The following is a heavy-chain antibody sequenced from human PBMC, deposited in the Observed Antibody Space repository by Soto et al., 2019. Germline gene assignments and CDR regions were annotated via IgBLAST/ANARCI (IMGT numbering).Heavy chain of an antibody. CDR3: AREVNPDGLHDAFNI. V-gene: IGHV3-30-3*01. CDR2: RSYDGSNK. D-gene: IGHD5-12*01. Sequence: QVQLVESGGGVVQPGRSLRLSCAASGFTFSSYAMHWVCQAPGKGLEWVAVRSYDGSNKYYADSVKGRFTISRDNSKNTLYLQMNSLRAEDTAVYYCAREVNPDGLHDAFNIWGQGTMVTVSS. CDR1: GFTFSSYA. J-gene: IGHJ3*02.